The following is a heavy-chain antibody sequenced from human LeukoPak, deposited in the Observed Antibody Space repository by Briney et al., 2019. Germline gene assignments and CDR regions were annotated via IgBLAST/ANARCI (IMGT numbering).Heavy chain of an antibody. Sequence: GASVKVSCKAAGYSFTSYVMQWVRQAPGQRLEWMGWINAGNGDTKYSQKFQGRVTITRDTSASTAYMELSSLRPEDTAMYYCAREDGPIEYWGQGTLVTVSS. V-gene: IGHV1-3*01. D-gene: IGHD5-24*01. J-gene: IGHJ4*02. CDR2: INAGNGDT. CDR3: AREDGPIEY. CDR1: GYSFTSYV.